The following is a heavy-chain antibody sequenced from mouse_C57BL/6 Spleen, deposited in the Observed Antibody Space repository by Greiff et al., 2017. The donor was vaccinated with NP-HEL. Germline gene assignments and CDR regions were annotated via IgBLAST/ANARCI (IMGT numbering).Heavy chain of an antibody. CDR3: ARGYYGSSSSFKDFDY. CDR2: IYIGNGYT. Sequence: EVQLQQSGAELVRPGSSVKMSCKTSGYTFTSYGINWVKQRPGQGLEWIGYIYIGNGYTEYNEKFKGKATLTSDTSSSTAYMQLSSLTSEDSAIYFCARGYYGSSSSFKDFDYWGQGTTLTVSS. V-gene: IGHV1-58*01. CDR1: GYTFTSYG. D-gene: IGHD1-1*01. J-gene: IGHJ2*01.